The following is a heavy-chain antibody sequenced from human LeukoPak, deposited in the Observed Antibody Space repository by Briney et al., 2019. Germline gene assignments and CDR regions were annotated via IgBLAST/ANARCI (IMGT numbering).Heavy chain of an antibody. D-gene: IGHD5-24*01. Sequence: SETLSLTCTVSGGSISSYYWSWIRQPPGKGLEWIGYIYYSGSTNYNPSLKSRVTISVDTSKNQFSLKLSSVTAADTAVYYCARSLRWLQPTPVLFDYWGQGTLVTVSS. J-gene: IGHJ4*02. CDR2: IYYSGST. CDR1: GGSISSYY. V-gene: IGHV4-59*01. CDR3: ARSLRWLQPTPVLFDY.